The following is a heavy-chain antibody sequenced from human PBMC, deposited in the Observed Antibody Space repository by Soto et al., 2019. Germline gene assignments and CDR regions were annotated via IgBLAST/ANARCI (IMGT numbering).Heavy chain of an antibody. CDR1: GFTFCSYG. V-gene: IGHV3-30*18. D-gene: IGHD1-1*01. CDR2: ISYDGNNK. J-gene: IGHJ4*02. CDR3: AKSVYNWNDGFFDY. Sequence: QVQLVESGGGVVQPGRSLRLSCAASGFTFCSYGLHWVRQAPGKGLEWVAVISYDGNNKYYADSVKGRFTISRDNSKNTLYLQMNSLRAEDTAVYYCAKSVYNWNDGFFDYWGQGTLVTASS.